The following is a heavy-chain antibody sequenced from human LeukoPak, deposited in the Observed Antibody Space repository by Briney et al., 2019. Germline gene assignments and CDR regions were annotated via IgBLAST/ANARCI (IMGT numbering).Heavy chain of an antibody. Sequence: SETLSLTCSVSDGSISSSDYYWGWIRQPPGKGLEWIGTMFYSGITYYSPSLKSRVTISVDTSKNQFSLKLSSVTAADTAVYFCARHGSSGVVITNFDYWGQGTLVTVSS. CDR1: DGSISSSDYY. D-gene: IGHD3-3*01. V-gene: IGHV4-39*01. J-gene: IGHJ4*02. CDR2: MFYSGIT. CDR3: ARHGSSGVVITNFDY.